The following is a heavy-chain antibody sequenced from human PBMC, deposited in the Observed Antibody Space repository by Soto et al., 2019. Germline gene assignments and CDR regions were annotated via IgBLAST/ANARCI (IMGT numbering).Heavy chain of an antibody. CDR3: AAWDSSGPTGYPFDI. D-gene: IGHD3-22*01. V-gene: IGHV1-69*13. Sequence: ASVKVSCKASGGTFSSYAISWVRQAPGQGLEWMGGIIPIFETANYAQKFQGRVTITADESKSTAYMELSSLRSEDTAVYYCAAWDSSGPTGYPFDIWGQGTMVTVSS. CDR2: IIPIFETA. CDR1: GGTFSSYA. J-gene: IGHJ3*02.